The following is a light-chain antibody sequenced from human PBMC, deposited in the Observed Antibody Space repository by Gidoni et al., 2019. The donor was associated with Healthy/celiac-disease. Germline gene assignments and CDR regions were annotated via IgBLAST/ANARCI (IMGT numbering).Light chain of an antibody. Sequence: DIQMTQSPSTLSASVGDRVTITCRASQSISSWLAWYQQKPGKAPKLLIYKASSLESGVPSRFSGSGSGTEFTLTISSQQPDDFATYYCQQLWTFGQGTKVEIK. CDR3: QQLWT. V-gene: IGKV1-5*03. CDR2: KAS. CDR1: QSISSW. J-gene: IGKJ1*01.